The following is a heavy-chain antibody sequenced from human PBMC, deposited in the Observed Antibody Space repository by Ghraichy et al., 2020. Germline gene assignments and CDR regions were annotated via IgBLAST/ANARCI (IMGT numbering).Heavy chain of an antibody. CDR2: INHSGST. D-gene: IGHD4-23*01. CDR1: GGSFSGYY. CDR3: ARRRAVVSSRVFDY. V-gene: IGHV4-34*01. J-gene: IGHJ4*02. Sequence: TLSLTCAVYGGSFSGYYWSWIRQPPGKGLEWIGEINHSGSTNYNPSLKSRVTISVDTSKNQFSLKLSSVTAADTAVYYCARRRAVVSSRVFDYWGQGTLVTVSS.